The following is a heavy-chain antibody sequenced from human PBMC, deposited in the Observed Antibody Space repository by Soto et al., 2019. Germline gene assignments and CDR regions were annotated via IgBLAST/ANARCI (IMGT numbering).Heavy chain of an antibody. V-gene: IGHV4-59*01. CDR1: GGSISSDF. CDR3: ARQSARGVINPPFDY. CDR2: ISFSGST. Sequence: QVQLQESGPGLVKPSETLSLTCTVSGGSISSDFWNWIRQPPGKGLGWIGYISFSGSTNYNPSLKRRVRISTDTARNKFSLRVSSVTAADTAVYYCARQSARGVINPPFDYWGQGALVTVSS. D-gene: IGHD3-10*01. J-gene: IGHJ4*02.